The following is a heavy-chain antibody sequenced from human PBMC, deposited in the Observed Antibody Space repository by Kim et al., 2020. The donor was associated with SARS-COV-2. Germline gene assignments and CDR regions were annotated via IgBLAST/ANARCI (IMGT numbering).Heavy chain of an antibody. CDR3: AREVSHDYGDY. J-gene: IGHJ4*02. V-gene: IGHV3-21*01. Sequence: IYYADSVKGRFTISRDNAKNSLYLQMNSLRAEDTAVYYCAREVSHDYGDYWGQGTLVTVSS. CDR2: I.